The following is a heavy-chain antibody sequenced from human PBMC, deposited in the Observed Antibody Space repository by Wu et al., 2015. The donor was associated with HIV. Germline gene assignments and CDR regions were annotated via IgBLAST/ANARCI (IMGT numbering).Heavy chain of an antibody. Sequence: QVKLVQSGTQVKKPGASVKVSCKTAGYPFATHGINWVRQAPGQGLEWVAWISIDSGNTNHAQQQVQDRVTLTTDTSTSTAYMELRSLTSDDTAVYYCARDAGVYSSSSLNAFDYWGQGTLVTVSS. CDR1: GYPFATHG. J-gene: IGHJ4*02. CDR2: ISIDSGNT. D-gene: IGHD6-6*01. CDR3: ARDAGVYSSSSLNAFDY. V-gene: IGHV1-18*01.